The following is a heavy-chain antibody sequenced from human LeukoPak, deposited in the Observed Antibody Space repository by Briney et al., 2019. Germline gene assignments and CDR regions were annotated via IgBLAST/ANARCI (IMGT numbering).Heavy chain of an antibody. CDR3: ATLTYYYGSGSYFGFDY. J-gene: IGHJ4*02. D-gene: IGHD3-10*01. Sequence: ASVKVSCKVSGYTLIELSMHWVRQAPGKGLDWMGGFDPEYGETIYAQKFQGRVTMTEDTSTDTAYMELSSLRSEDTAVYYCATLTYYYGSGSYFGFDYWGQGTLVTVSS. CDR1: GYTLIELS. V-gene: IGHV1-24*01. CDR2: FDPEYGET.